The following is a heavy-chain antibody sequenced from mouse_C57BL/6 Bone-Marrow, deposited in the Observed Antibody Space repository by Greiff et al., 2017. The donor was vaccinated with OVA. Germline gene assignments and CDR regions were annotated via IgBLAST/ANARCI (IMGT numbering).Heavy chain of an antibody. V-gene: IGHV5-12*01. CDR1: GFTFSDYY. CDR3: ARHERLYYAMDY. CDR2: ISNGGGSP. J-gene: IGHJ4*01. D-gene: IGHD6-1*01. Sequence: EVKLMESGGGLVQPGGSLKLSCAASGFTFSDYYMYWVRQTPEKRLEWVAYISNGGGSPYYPDTVKGRFTISRDNAKNTLYLQMSRLKSEDTAMYYCARHERLYYAMDYWGQGTSVTVSS.